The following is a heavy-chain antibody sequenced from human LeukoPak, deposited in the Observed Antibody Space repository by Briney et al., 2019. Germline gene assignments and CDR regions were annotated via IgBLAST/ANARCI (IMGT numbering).Heavy chain of an antibody. CDR1: GGSISSYY. CDR3: ARTPVRGVIITPRYFDY. Sequence: PSGTLSLTCTVSGGSISSYYWSWIRQPAGKGLEWIGRIYTSGSTNYNPSLKSRVTISVDTSKNQFSLKLGSVTAADTAVYYCARTPVRGVIITPRYFDYWGQGTLVTVSS. V-gene: IGHV4-4*07. D-gene: IGHD3-10*01. CDR2: IYTSGST. J-gene: IGHJ4*02.